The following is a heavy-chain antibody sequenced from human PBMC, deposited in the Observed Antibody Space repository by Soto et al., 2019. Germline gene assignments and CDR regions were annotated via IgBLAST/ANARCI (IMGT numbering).Heavy chain of an antibody. Sequence: PSETLSLTCSVSGGSVTSGRYYWSWIRQPPGKGLEWIGYILYNGSTNYNPSLKSRVTISVDTSKNQFSLKLSSVTAADTAVYYCATGDYDFWSGYYPHYYYYYMDVWGKGTTVTVAS. CDR3: ATGDYDFWSGYYPHYYYYYMDV. J-gene: IGHJ6*03. D-gene: IGHD3-3*01. CDR1: GGSVTSGRYY. V-gene: IGHV4-61*01. CDR2: ILYNGST.